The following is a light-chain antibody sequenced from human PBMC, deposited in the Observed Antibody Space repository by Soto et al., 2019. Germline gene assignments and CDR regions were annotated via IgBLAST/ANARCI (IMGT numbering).Light chain of an antibody. V-gene: IGKV3-20*01. CDR1: QSVSSTY. CDR3: QQYGGSRWT. CDR2: GAS. J-gene: IGKJ1*01. Sequence: EIVLTQSPGTLSLSPGERATLSCRASQSVSSTYLAWYQQKPGQAPRLLIYGASNRATGIPDRFSGSGSGTDFTLTISRLELDDFAVYYCQQYGGSRWTVGQGTRVDI.